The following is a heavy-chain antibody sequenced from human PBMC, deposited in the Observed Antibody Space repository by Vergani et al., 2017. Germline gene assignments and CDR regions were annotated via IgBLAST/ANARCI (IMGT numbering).Heavy chain of an antibody. Sequence: QVQLVESGGGVVQPGRSLRLSCAASGFTFSSYGMHWVRQAPGKGLEWVAVIWYDGSNKYYADSVKGRFTITRDNSKNTLYLQMNSLRAEDTAVYYCARTGFRGYGYYYYGMDVWSKGTTVTVSS. V-gene: IGHV3-33*01. CDR2: IWYDGSNK. J-gene: IGHJ6*04. D-gene: IGHD5-12*01. CDR1: GFTFSSYG. CDR3: ARTGFRGYGYYYYGMDV.